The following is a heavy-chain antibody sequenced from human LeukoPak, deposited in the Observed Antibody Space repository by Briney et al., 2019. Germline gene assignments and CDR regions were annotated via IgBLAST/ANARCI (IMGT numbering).Heavy chain of an antibody. CDR1: GGSISSYY. D-gene: IGHD2-2*01. J-gene: IGHJ6*03. V-gene: IGHV4-59*01. Sequence: SETLSLTCTVSGGSISSYYWSWIRQSPGKGVECIGYIHYTGSTNYNPSLKSRVTISVETSKNQFSLKLKSVTAADTAVYYCARGSGYCSSTSCYANYYYYMDVWGKGTTVTISS. CDR2: IHYTGST. CDR3: ARGSGYCSSTSCYANYYYYMDV.